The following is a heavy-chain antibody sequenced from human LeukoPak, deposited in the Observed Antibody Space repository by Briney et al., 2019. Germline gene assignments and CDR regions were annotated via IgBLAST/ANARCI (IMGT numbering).Heavy chain of an antibody. CDR2: FDPEDGET. CDR3: ATVSYYYDSSGYQGYFQH. V-gene: IGHV1-24*01. CDR1: VYTLTELS. Sequence: ASVTVSCTVSVYTLTELSIHWVRQAPGKGLEWMGGFDPEDGETIYAQRFQGRVTMTEDTSTDTAYMELSSLRSEDAAVYYCATVSYYYDSSGYQGYFQHWGQGTLVTVSS. J-gene: IGHJ1*01. D-gene: IGHD3-22*01.